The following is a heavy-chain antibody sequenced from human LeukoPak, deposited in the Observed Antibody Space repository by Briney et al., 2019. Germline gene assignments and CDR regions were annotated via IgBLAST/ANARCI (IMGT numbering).Heavy chain of an antibody. V-gene: IGHV1-69*05. CDR1: GGTFSSYA. D-gene: IGHD3-10*01. J-gene: IGHJ4*02. CDR2: IIPIFGTA. CDR3: ASDSMVRGVTDY. Sequence: ASVKVSCKASGGTFSSYAISWVRQAPGQGLEWMGRIIPIFGTANYAQKFQGRVTITTDESTSTAYMELSSLSSEDTAVYYCASDSMVRGVTDYWGQGTLVTVSS.